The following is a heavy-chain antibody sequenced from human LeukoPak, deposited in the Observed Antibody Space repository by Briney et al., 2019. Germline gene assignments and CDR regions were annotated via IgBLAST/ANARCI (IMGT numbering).Heavy chain of an antibody. V-gene: IGHV1-69*13. D-gene: IGHD3-10*01. CDR1: GGTFSSYA. Sequence: ASVKVSCKASGGTFSSYAISWVRQAPGQGLEWMGGIIPIFGTANYAQKFQGRVTITADESTSTAYMELSSLRSEDTAVYYCASAHYYGSGSSSYYFDYWGQGTRVTVSS. CDR2: IIPIFGTA. J-gene: IGHJ4*02. CDR3: ASAHYYGSGSSSYYFDY.